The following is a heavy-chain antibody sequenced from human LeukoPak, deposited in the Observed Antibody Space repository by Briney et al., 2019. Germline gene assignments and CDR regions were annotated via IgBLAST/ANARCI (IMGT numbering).Heavy chain of an antibody. J-gene: IGHJ6*04. D-gene: IGHD3-10*01. Sequence: PSETLSLTGTVSGGSISSYYWSWIRQPPGKGLEWIGYIYYSGSTNYNPSLKSRVTISVDTSKNQFSLKLSSVTAADTAVYYCATGDYGSGSYRHYYYYGMDVWGKGTTVTVSS. CDR2: IYYSGST. CDR3: ATGDYGSGSYRHYYYYGMDV. V-gene: IGHV4-59*01. CDR1: GGSISSYY.